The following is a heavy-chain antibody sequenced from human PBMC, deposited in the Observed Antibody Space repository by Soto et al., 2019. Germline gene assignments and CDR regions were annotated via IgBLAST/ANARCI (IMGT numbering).Heavy chain of an antibody. J-gene: IGHJ6*02. D-gene: IGHD2-2*01. V-gene: IGHV1-18*01. CDR3: ARDSPLGYCSSTSCYLHYGMDV. Sequence: ASVKVSGKACGYTFTSYGISCVRQAPEQGLERMGWISAYNGNTNYAQKLQGRVTMTTDTSTSTAYMELRSLRSDDTAVYYCARDSPLGYCSSTSCYLHYGMDVWGQGTTVTVSS. CDR2: ISAYNGNT. CDR1: GYTFTSYG.